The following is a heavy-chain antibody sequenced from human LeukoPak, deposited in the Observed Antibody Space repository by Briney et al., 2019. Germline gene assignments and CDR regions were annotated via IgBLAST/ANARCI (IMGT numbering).Heavy chain of an antibody. V-gene: IGHV3-64D*06. CDR3: VKGRYGTGWDF. Sequence: GGSQRLSCSASGFSFSTHNMHWVRQAPGKGLEFVSGITSDGENTDYLDFVKGRFTITRDNSKNTLYLHMTSLRPEDTAVYFCVKGRYGTGWDFWGPGTLVIVS. CDR2: ITSDGENT. CDR1: GFSFSTHN. J-gene: IGHJ4*02. D-gene: IGHD3-10*01.